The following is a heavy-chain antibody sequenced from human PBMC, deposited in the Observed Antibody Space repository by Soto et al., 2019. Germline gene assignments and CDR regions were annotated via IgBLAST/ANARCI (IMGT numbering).Heavy chain of an antibody. CDR1: GFTFSSYS. CDR3: AREGIAARPGIDY. CDR2: ISSSSSYI. Sequence: KAGGSLRLSCAASGFTFSSYSMNWVRQAPGKGLEWVSSISSSSSYIYYADSVKGRFTISRDNAKNSLYLQMNSLRAEDTAVYYCAREGIAARPGIDYWGQGTLVTVSS. D-gene: IGHD6-6*01. J-gene: IGHJ4*02. V-gene: IGHV3-21*01.